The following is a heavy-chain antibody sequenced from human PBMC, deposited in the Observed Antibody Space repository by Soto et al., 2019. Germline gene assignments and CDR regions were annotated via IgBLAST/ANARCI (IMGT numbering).Heavy chain of an antibody. Sequence: GGSLRLSCAASGFTFSSYWMSWVRQAPGKGLEWVANIKQDGSEKYYVDSVKGRFTISRDNAKNSLYLQMNSLRAEDTAVYYCASGMVRGVAEYFQHWGQGTLVTVSS. J-gene: IGHJ1*01. D-gene: IGHD3-10*01. CDR1: GFTFSSYW. CDR2: IKQDGSEK. CDR3: ASGMVRGVAEYFQH. V-gene: IGHV3-7*01.